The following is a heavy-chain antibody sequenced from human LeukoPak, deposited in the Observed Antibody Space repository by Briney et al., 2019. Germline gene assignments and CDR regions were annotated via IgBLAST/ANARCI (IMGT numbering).Heavy chain of an antibody. D-gene: IGHD2-2*01. J-gene: IGHJ6*02. V-gene: IGHV2-70*17. CDR3: ARIPSYCRGTRCYGNGMDV. CDR1: GFSLTTTGMC. Sequence: SGPALVKPTQTLTLTCSFSGFSLTTTGMCVTWIRQPPGKALEWLARIDWDTDKFYSESLKTRLTISKDTSKNQVVLTMTNMDPVVTATYYCARIPSYCRGTRCYGNGMDVWGQGTTVTVSS. CDR2: IDWDTDK.